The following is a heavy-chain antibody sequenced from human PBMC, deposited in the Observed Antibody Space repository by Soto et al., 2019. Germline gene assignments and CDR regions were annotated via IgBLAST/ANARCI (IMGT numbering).Heavy chain of an antibody. CDR3: AGYCSSTSCYRGWFDP. CDR2: IIPIFGTA. CDR1: GGTFSSYA. J-gene: IGHJ5*02. V-gene: IGHV1-69*01. Sequence: QVQLVQSGAEVKKPGSSVKVSCKASGGTFSSYAISWVRQAPGQGLEWMGGIIPIFGTANYAQKFQGRVTITADEPTSTAYMELSSLRSEDTAVYYCAGYCSSTSCYRGWFDPWGQGTLVTVSS. D-gene: IGHD2-2*01.